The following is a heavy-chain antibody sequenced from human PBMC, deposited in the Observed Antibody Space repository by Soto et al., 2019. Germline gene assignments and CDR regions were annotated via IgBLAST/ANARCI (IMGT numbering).Heavy chain of an antibody. Sequence: SETLSLTCAVYGGSFSCYYWSWIRQPPGKGLEWIGEINHSGSTNYNPSLKSRVTISVDTSKNQFSLKLSSVTAADTAVYYCARTKWLRSNWFDPWGQGTLVTVSS. CDR1: GGSFSCYY. D-gene: IGHD5-12*01. CDR2: INHSGST. CDR3: ARTKWLRSNWFDP. J-gene: IGHJ5*02. V-gene: IGHV4-34*01.